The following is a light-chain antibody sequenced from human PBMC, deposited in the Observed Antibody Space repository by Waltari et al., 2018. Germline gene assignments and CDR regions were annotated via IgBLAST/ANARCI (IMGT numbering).Light chain of an antibody. CDR3: NSRDSSGTHVV. CDR2: GKD. J-gene: IGLJ2*01. V-gene: IGLV3-19*01. CDR1: SLRSSY. Sequence: SSELTQGPAVSVALGQTVRITCQGDSLRSSYASWYQQKPGQAPVLVFYGKDNRPSGVPDRFSGSRSGNTASLTITGARAEDEADYYCNSRDSSGTHVVFGGGTKLTVL.